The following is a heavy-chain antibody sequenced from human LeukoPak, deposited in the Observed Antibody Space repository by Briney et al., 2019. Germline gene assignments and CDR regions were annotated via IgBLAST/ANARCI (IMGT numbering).Heavy chain of an antibody. CDR1: GFTFSNYA. CDR2: ITGSGGST. CDR3: ARSRAVAGNDAFDI. Sequence: GGSLRLSCAASGFTFSNYAMSWVRQAPGKGLEWVSAITGSGGSTYYADNVKGRFTISRDNSKNTLFLQMNSLSSDYTAVYYCARSRAVAGNDAFDIWGQGTMVTVSS. V-gene: IGHV3-23*01. J-gene: IGHJ3*02. D-gene: IGHD6-19*01.